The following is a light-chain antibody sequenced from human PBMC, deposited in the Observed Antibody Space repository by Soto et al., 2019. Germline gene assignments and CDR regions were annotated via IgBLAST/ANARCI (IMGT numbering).Light chain of an antibody. CDR1: SSNIGNNY. CDR2: DNN. J-gene: IGLJ3*02. CDR3: ATWDESLRAWV. V-gene: IGLV1-51*01. Sequence: QSVLTQSPSVSAAPGQKVTISCSGSSSNIGNNYVSWYQQLPGTAPKLLIYDNNKRPSGVPDRFSGSRSGTSGSLAISGLRSQDEGDYYCATWDESLRAWVFGGGTKLTVL.